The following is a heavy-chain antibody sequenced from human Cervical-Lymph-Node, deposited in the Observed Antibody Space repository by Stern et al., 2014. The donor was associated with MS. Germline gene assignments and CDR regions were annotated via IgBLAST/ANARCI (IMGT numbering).Heavy chain of an antibody. D-gene: IGHD2/OR15-2a*01. CDR3: ARDKGMFFL. CDR2: IYYSGST. CDR1: GGSITNYY. Sequence: QVQLQQRGPGLVTPSETLSLTCTVPGGSITNYYRSWIRQPPGTALEWIGYIYYSGSTNYNPSLKSRVTISVDTSKNQFSLKLSSVTAADTAVYYCARDKGMFFLWGQGTLVTVSS. V-gene: IGHV4-59*01. J-gene: IGHJ4*01.